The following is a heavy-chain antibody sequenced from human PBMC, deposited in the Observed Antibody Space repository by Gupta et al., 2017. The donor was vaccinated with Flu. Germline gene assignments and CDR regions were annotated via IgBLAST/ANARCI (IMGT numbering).Heavy chain of an antibody. J-gene: IGHJ5*02. CDR3: TRDRYCSTSSCGYWFDP. Sequence: YIHWMRQAPGQGREWLGRINTKIGPTNYPQKFQGRLTLTRDTSTSTVYMELSRLTPDDSAIYYCTRDRYCSTSSCGYWFDPWGQGTLVTVSS. V-gene: IGHV1-2*06. D-gene: IGHD2-2*01. CDR1: Y. CDR2: INTKIGPT.